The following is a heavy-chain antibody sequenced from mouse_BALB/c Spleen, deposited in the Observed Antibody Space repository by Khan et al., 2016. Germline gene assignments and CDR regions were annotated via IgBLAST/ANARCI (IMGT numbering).Heavy chain of an antibody. CDR2: INTETGEP. CDR1: GYTFTDYS. Sequence: QFQLVQSGPELKKPGETVKISCKASGYTFTDYSMHWVKQAPGKGLKWMGWINTETGEPTYADDFKGRFAFSLETSASTAYLAINNLKIEETATYNRDRSTLVARNYYAMDYWGQGTSVTVSS. V-gene: IGHV9-2-1*01. CDR3: DRSTLVARNYYAMDY. J-gene: IGHJ4*01. D-gene: IGHD1-1*01.